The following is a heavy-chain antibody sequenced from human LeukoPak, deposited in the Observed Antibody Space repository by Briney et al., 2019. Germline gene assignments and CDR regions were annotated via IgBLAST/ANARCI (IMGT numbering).Heavy chain of an antibody. CDR2: ISPGSNYI. CDR1: GFSFSTYN. D-gene: IGHD4-11*01. Sequence: GGPLRLSCAASGFSFSTYNMNWVRQAPGKGLEWVSSISPGSNYIYYADSVKGRFTISRDNAKNSLYLQMNSLRAEDTALYYCARGSVGLQRNDWFDPWGQGTLVTVSS. J-gene: IGHJ5*02. V-gene: IGHV3-21*01. CDR3: ARGSVGLQRNDWFDP.